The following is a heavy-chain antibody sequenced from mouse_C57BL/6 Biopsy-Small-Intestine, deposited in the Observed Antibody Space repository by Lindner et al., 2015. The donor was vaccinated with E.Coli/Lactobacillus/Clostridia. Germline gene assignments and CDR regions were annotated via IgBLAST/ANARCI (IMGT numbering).Heavy chain of an antibody. V-gene: IGHV1-34*02. Sequence: VQLQESGPEPVKPGASVKISCKASGYTFTDYNMDWVKQSHGKSLEWIGYIYPNNGGTGYNQKFKSKATLTVDKSSSTAYMELHSLTSEDSAVYYCARKSLDYWGQGTTLTVSS. J-gene: IGHJ2*01. CDR1: GYTFTDYN. CDR3: ARKSLDY. CDR2: IYPNNGGT.